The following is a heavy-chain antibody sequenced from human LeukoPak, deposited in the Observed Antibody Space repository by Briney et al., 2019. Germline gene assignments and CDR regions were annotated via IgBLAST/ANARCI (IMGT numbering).Heavy chain of an antibody. Sequence: GGSLRLSCAASGFTFSSYGMHWVRQAPGKGLEWVAVISYDGSNKYYADSVKGRFTISRDNSKNTLYLQMNSLRAEDTAVYYCAKERPRSWPQLTYYYYYYGMDVGGKGTTVTVSS. D-gene: IGHD6-13*01. J-gene: IGHJ6*04. CDR2: ISYDGSNK. CDR3: AKERPRSWPQLTYYYYYYGMDV. V-gene: IGHV3-30*18. CDR1: GFTFSSYG.